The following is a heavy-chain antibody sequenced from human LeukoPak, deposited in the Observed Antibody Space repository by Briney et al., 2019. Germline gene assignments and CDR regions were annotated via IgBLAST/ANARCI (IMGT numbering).Heavy chain of an antibody. J-gene: IGHJ6*02. V-gene: IGHV4-30-2*01. CDR3: AREGRSGSGGDYYYYGMDV. Sequence: SQTLSLTCAVSGGSISSGGYSWSWIWQPPGKGLEWIGYIYQSGTTYYNPSLKSRVTMSVDRSQNQFSLKLSSVTAADTAVYFCAREGRSGSGGDYYYYGMDVWGQGTTVTVSS. D-gene: IGHD3-10*01. CDR2: IYQSGTT. CDR1: GGSISSGGYS.